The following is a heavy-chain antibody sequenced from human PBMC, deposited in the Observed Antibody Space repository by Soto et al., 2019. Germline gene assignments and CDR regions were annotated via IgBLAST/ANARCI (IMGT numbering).Heavy chain of an antibody. J-gene: IGHJ6*01. CDR3: ASSSLYRMAV. V-gene: IGHV4-30-4*01. CDR2: IYYSGNT. CDR1: GGSISSGYYY. Sequence: QVQLQESGPGLVKPSQALSLTCSVSGGSISSGYYYWSWIRQPPGEGLAWIGNIYYSGNTYYTPSLKSRLILSMDTSKNQSPPKVGSVTAADTAVYYCASSSLYRMAVWGQGTTVTVPS.